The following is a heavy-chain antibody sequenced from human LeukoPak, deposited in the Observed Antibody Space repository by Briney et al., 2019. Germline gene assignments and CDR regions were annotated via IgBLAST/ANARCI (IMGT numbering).Heavy chain of an antibody. CDR2: ISVYNGNT. J-gene: IGHJ4*02. CDR3: ARGIFALDY. D-gene: IGHD3-3*01. Sequence: AAVKVSCKTSGYTFTKYGITWVPQAPGQGLEWMGWISVYNGNTNFAQKLQGRVSMTTDTSTSTASMELTSLRSDDTAVYLCARGIFALDYWGQGTLVTVSS. CDR1: GYTFTKYG. V-gene: IGHV1-18*01.